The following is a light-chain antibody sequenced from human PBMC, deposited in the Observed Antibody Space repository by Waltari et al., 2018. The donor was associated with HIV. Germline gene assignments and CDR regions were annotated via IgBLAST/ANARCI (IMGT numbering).Light chain of an antibody. CDR1: QSISPY. Sequence: DLQMTQSPSSLSASVGDRVTITGRASQSISPYLNWYRQKPGKAPQLLIYTTSTLQSGVPSRFSGSASGTDFTLTISSLQPEDFATYYCQQSYTTPFTFGQGTKLEI. CDR3: QQSYTTPFT. V-gene: IGKV1-39*01. CDR2: TTS. J-gene: IGKJ2*01.